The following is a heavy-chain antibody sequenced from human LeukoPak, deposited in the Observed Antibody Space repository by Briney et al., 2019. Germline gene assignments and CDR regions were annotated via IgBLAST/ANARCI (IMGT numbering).Heavy chain of an antibody. D-gene: IGHD4-23*01. CDR3: ARGGGGNSVGY. V-gene: IGHV1-69*05. CDR1: GGTFSSYA. CDR2: IIPIFGTA. J-gene: IGHJ4*02. Sequence: ASVKVSCKASGGTFSSYAISWVRQAPGQGREWMGGIIPIFGTANYAQKFQGRVTITTDESTSTAYMEPSSLRSEDTAVYYCARGGGGNSVGYWGQGTLVTVSS.